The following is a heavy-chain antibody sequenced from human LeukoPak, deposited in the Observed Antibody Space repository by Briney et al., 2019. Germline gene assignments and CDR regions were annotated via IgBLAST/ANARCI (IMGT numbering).Heavy chain of an antibody. J-gene: IGHJ3*02. CDR2: MNPNSGNT. V-gene: IGHV1-8*02. D-gene: IGHD6-13*01. CDR3: AKDQTGYSSSPDAFDI. Sequence: ASVKVSCKASGGTFSSYAISWVRQATGQGLEWMGWMNPNSGNTGYAQKFQGRVTMTRNTSISTAYMELSSLRFEDTAVYYCAKDQTGYSSSPDAFDIWGQGTMVTVSS. CDR1: GGTFSSYA.